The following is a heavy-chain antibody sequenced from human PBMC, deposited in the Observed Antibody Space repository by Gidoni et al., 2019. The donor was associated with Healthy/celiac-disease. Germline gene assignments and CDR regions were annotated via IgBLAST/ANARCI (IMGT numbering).Heavy chain of an antibody. CDR3: ARSGYYYYGMDV. J-gene: IGHJ6*02. V-gene: IGHV4-59*01. CDR1: GGSISSYY. CDR2: IYYSGST. Sequence: QVQLQESAPGLVKPSETLSLTCTVPGGSISSYYWSWIRQPPGKGLEWIGYIYYSGSTNYNPSLKSRVTISVDTSKNQFSLKLSSVTAADTAVYYCARSGYYYYGMDVWGQGTTVTVSS.